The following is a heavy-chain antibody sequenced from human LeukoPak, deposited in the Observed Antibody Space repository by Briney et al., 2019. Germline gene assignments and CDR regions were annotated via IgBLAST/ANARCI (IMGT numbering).Heavy chain of an antibody. CDR2: INPDGSTT. D-gene: IGHD3-22*01. CDR3: ARDFPAYYYDSSGYKKDFDC. V-gene: IGHV3-74*01. J-gene: IGHJ4*02. Sequence: GGSLRLSCAASGFTFSNYWMHWVRQDPGKGLVWVSFINPDGSTTNYADSAKGRFTISRDNAKNSLYLQMNSLRAEDTAVYYCARDFPAYYYDSSGYKKDFDCWGQGTLVTVSS. CDR1: GFTFSNYW.